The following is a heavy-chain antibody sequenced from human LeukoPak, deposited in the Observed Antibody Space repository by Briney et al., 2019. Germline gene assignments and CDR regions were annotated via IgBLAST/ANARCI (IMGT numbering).Heavy chain of an antibody. CDR3: AKDAAAAGYFDY. CDR1: GFTFSSYA. J-gene: IGHJ4*02. Sequence: EGSLRLSCAASGFTFSSYAMNWVRQAPGKGLEWVSAISGRGGSTYYADSVKGRFTISRANSKNTLYLQMNSLRAEDTAVYYCAKDAAAAGYFDYWGQGTLVTVSS. CDR2: ISGRGGST. V-gene: IGHV3-23*01. D-gene: IGHD6-13*01.